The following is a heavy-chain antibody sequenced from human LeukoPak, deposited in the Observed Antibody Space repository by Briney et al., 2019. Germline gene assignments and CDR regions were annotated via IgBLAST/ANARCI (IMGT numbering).Heavy chain of an antibody. V-gene: IGHV3-15*05. J-gene: IGHJ4*02. Sequence: PGGSLRLSCAASGFNFSIAWMTWVRQAPGKGLEWVGRIKNKTEGGTTDYAAPVKGRFTISRDDSANMLYLQMNSLKIEDTAVYYCTTRKSIWGQGTLVTVSS. CDR2: IKNKTEGGTT. CDR1: GFNFSIAW. D-gene: IGHD2-21*01. CDR3: TTRKSI.